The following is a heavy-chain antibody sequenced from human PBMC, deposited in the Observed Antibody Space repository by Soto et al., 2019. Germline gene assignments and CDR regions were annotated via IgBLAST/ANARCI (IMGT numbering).Heavy chain of an antibody. V-gene: IGHV4-34*01. CDR3: ARRKGQLVQYYYYYYMDV. Sequence: SETLSLTCSFSGDSVTSHYLTWIRQSPEKGLEWIGEINHSGSTNYNPSLKSRVTISVDTSKNQFSLKLSSVTAADTAVYYCARRKGQLVQYYYYYYMDVWGKGTTVTVSS. CDR2: INHSGST. CDR1: GDSVTSHY. J-gene: IGHJ6*03. D-gene: IGHD6-6*01.